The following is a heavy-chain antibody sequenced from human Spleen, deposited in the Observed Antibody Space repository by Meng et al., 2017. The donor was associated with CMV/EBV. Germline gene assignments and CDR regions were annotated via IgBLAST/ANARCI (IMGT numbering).Heavy chain of an antibody. CDR3: AKDHDFWSVGGTFDP. Sequence: GESLKISCAASGFTFSSYEMNWVRQAPGKGLEWLAFIRYDGSNKYYADSVKGRFTISRDNAKNTLYLQMNSLRAEDTAVYYCAKDHDFWSVGGTFDPWGQGTLVSVSS. D-gene: IGHD3-3*01. CDR1: GFTFSSYE. V-gene: IGHV3-30*02. J-gene: IGHJ5*02. CDR2: IRYDGSNK.